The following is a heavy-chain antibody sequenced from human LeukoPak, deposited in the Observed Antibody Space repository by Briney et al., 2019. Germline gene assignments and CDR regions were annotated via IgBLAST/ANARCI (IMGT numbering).Heavy chain of an antibody. J-gene: IGHJ4*02. CDR1: GITLSNYG. CDR3: AKRGVVIRVILVGFHKEAYYFDS. V-gene: IGHV3-23*01. Sequence: GGSLRLSCAVSGITLSNYGMSWVRQAPGKGLEWVAGIGGSGGGINYADSVKGRFTISRDNSKNTLYLQMNSLRAEDTAVYFCAKRGVVIRVILVGFHKEAYYFDSWGQGALVTVSS. CDR2: IGGSGGGI. D-gene: IGHD3-22*01.